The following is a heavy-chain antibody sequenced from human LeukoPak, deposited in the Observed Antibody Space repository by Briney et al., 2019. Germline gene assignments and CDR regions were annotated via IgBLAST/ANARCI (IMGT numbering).Heavy chain of an antibody. CDR1: GYTFTNYD. J-gene: IGHJ6*02. Sequence: ASVTVSCKASGYTFTNYDMNWVRQAPGQGLEWMGWRNPNRGRTDFAQKFQGRLTITADTSISTAYMELSSLTSDDTAVYYCARGPVSTHGMDVWGQGTTVTVSS. CDR3: ARGPVSTHGMDV. D-gene: IGHD6-13*01. V-gene: IGHV1-8*01. CDR2: RNPNRGRT.